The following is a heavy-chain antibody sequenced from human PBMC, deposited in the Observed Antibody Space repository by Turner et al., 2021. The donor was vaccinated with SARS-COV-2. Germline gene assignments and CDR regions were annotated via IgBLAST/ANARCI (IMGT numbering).Heavy chain of an antibody. CDR3: ARNYYDTRGVDWVDP. Sequence: QVHLQESGPGLVESSQTLSLTCTVSGGSLRSNAYQWAWIRQTPGKGLQYIGSVYYNGQTSYNPSLQSRVTISIDTSNDQFSLRLSSVTDADTAVYYCARNYYDTRGVDWVDPWGQGILVTV. CDR1: GGSLRSNAYQ. J-gene: IGHJ5*02. CDR2: VYYNGQT. D-gene: IGHD3-16*01. V-gene: IGHV4-39*01.